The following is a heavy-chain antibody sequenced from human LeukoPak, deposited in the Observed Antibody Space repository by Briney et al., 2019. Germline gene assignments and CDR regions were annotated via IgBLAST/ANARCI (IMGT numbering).Heavy chain of an antibody. J-gene: IGHJ4*02. Sequence: GASVKVSCKASGGTFSSYAISWVRQAPGQGLEWMGGIIPIFGTANYAQKFQGRVTITADESTSTAYMELSSLRSEDTAVYYCASDHCTNGVCYLGYWGQGTLVTVSS. D-gene: IGHD2-8*01. V-gene: IGHV1-69*13. CDR3: ASDHCTNGVCYLGY. CDR1: GGTFSSYA. CDR2: IIPIFGTA.